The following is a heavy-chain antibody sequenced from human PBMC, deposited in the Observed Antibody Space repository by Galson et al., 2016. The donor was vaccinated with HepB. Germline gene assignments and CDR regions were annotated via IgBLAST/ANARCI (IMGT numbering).Heavy chain of an antibody. J-gene: IGHJ4*02. D-gene: IGHD6-13*01. V-gene: IGHV3-74*01. Sequence: SLRLSCAASGFPFSNYWMHWVRQAPGKGPVWVLRINSDGSSTTYADSVKGRFTISRDNAKNTLYLQMNNLRAEDTALYYCTSVHREVIAAARLQIWGQGTLVIVSS. CDR1: GFPFSNYW. CDR3: TSVHREVIAAARLQI. CDR2: INSDGSST.